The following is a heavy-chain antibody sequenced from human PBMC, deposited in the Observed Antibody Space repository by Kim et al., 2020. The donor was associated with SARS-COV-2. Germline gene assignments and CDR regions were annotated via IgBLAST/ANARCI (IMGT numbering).Heavy chain of an antibody. J-gene: IGHJ4*02. D-gene: IGHD3-10*01. CDR2: ISYDGSNK. CDR1: GFTFSSYG. CDR3: AKDFVGTMVRGVIGVPGY. Sequence: GGSLRLSCAASGFTFSSYGMHWVRQAPGKGLEWVAVISYDGSNKYYADSVKGRFTISRDNSKNTLYLQMNSLRAEDTAVYYCAKDFVGTMVRGVIGVPGYWGQGTLVTVSS. V-gene: IGHV3-30*18.